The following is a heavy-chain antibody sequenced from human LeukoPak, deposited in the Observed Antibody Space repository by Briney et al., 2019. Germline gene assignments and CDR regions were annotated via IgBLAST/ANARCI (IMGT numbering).Heavy chain of an antibody. D-gene: IGHD6-13*01. CDR1: GFTFSSYW. Sequence: GGSLRLSCAASGFTFSSYWMHWVRQAPGKGLVWVSRINSDGSSTSYADSVKGRLTISRDNAKNTLYLQMNSLRAEDTAVYYCARDIGSSWYELLDYWGQGTLVTVSS. J-gene: IGHJ4*02. V-gene: IGHV3-74*01. CDR3: ARDIGSSWYELLDY. CDR2: INSDGSST.